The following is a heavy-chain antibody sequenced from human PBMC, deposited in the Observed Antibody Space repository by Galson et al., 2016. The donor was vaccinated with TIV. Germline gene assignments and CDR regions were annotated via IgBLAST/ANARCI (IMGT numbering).Heavy chain of an antibody. J-gene: IGHJ4*02. CDR1: GFSFSTYG. V-gene: IGHV3-33*01. CDR2: IWYDGSHT. D-gene: IGHD4-17*01. CDR3: ASGSNYGDFGGPEFDY. Sequence: SLRLSCAASGFSFSTYGMHWVRQAPRKGLEWLAAIWYDGSHTYYGDSVKGRFTISRDNSKNTLYLQMNSLRAEDTAVYYCASGSNYGDFGGPEFDYWGRGTLVTVSS.